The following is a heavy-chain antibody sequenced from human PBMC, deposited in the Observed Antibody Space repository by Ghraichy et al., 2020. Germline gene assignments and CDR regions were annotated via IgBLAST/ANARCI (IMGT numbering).Heavy chain of an antibody. V-gene: IGHV1-3*01. D-gene: IGHD3-22*01. CDR1: GCTFTSYA. J-gene: IGHJ6*02. CDR2: INPFYGKT. CDR3: ARGRKSAAAVLDYDDAMDV. Sequence: ASVKVSCKASGCTFTSYAMHWVRQAPGQRLEWMGWINPFYGKTKYSQKFQGRVTITRDTSASTAYMELSSLRSEDTAVYYCARGRKSAAAVLDYDDAMDVWGQGTTVTVSS.